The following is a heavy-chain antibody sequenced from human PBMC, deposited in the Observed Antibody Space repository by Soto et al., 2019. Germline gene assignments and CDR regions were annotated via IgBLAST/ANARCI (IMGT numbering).Heavy chain of an antibody. D-gene: IGHD2-15*01. CDR3: AREVVEGRSVWLDP. CDR2: MNTNLNAT. J-gene: IGHJ5*02. Sequence: QERLVQSGAEVRKPGSSVKVSCKVTGGTSTRYAINWVRQAPGHGLQWLGWMNTNLNATDSPNAFRGRVFMTWNTSISTAYLEVRELKYDDTAIYYCAREVVEGRSVWLDPWGQGTLVSVSS. V-gene: IGHV1-8*01. CDR1: GGTSTRYA.